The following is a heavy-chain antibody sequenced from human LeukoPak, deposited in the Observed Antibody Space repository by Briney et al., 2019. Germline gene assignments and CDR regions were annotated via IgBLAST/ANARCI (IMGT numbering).Heavy chain of an antibody. J-gene: IGHJ4*02. CDR2: ISGSGGST. CDR1: GFTFSSYG. V-gene: IGHV3-23*01. D-gene: IGHD2-2*01. CDR3: ARIVAAALDY. Sequence: GGTLRLSCAASGFTFSSYGMSWVRQAPGKGLEWVSAISGSGGSTYYADSVKGRFTISRDNSKNTLYLQMNSLRAEDTAVYYCARIVAAALDYWGQGTLVTVSS.